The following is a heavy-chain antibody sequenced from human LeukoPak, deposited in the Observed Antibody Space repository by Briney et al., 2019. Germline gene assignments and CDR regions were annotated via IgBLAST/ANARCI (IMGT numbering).Heavy chain of an antibody. V-gene: IGHV1-8*01. D-gene: IGHD1-1*01. CDR3: ARGTTGTAQWYYYYYMDV. CDR1: GYTFTSYD. CDR2: MNPNSGST. J-gene: IGHJ6*03. Sequence: ASVKVSCKASGYTFTSYDINWVRQATGQGLEWMGWMNPNSGSTGYAQKFQGRVTMTRNTSISTAYMELSSLRSEDTAVYYCARGTTGTAQWYYYYYMDVWGKGTTVTVSS.